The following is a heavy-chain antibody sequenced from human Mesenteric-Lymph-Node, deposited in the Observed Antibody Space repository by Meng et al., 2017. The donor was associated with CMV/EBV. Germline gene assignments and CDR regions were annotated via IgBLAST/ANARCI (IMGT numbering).Heavy chain of an antibody. CDR2: IYYSGST. CDR3: ARELCSSTSCYGFDP. D-gene: IGHD2-2*01. J-gene: IGHJ5*02. CDR1: GGSISSYY. V-gene: IGHV4-59*01. Sequence: SQTLSLTCTVSGGSISSYYWSWIRQPPGKGLEWIGYIYYSGSTNYNPSLKSRVTISVDTSKNQFSLKLSSVTAADTAVYYCARELCSSTSCYGFDPWGQGTLVTVSS.